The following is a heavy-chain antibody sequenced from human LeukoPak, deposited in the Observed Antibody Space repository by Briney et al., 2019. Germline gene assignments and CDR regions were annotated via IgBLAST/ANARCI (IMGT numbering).Heavy chain of an antibody. V-gene: IGHV4-59*11. Sequence: SETLSLTCTVSGGSISSHYWSWIRQPPGKGLEWIGYIYYSGSTNYNPSLKSRVTISVDTSKNQFSLKLSSVTAADTAVYYCARERWPQDSGGFDYWGQGTLVTVPS. CDR2: IYYSGST. CDR1: GGSISSHY. D-gene: IGHD5-24*01. CDR3: ARERWPQDSGGFDY. J-gene: IGHJ4*02.